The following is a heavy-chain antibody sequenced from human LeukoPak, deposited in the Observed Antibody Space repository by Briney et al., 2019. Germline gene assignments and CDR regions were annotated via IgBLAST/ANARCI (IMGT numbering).Heavy chain of an antibody. Sequence: GGSLRLSCAASGFTFTNAWMSWVRQAPGKGLEWVSVLYNAGSTYYADSVKGRFTISRDNSKNTLYLQMNSLRGEDTAVYYCARVSGYSYGYLGNWGQGTLVTVSS. V-gene: IGHV3-53*01. D-gene: IGHD5-18*01. CDR2: LYNAGST. CDR3: ARVSGYSYGYLGN. CDR1: GFTFTNAW. J-gene: IGHJ4*02.